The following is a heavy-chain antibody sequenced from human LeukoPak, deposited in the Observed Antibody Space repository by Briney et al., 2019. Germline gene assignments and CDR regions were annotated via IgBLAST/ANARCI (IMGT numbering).Heavy chain of an antibody. CDR3: ASDGKYSGCPDDY. Sequence: ASVKVSCMASGYSFTGYYMHWVRQPPGQGREWMGWINPNSGRTNYAQKFAGRVTTTRDTSISTAYMELSRLRSDDTAVYYCASDGKYSGCPDDYWGQGTLVTAS. CDR1: GYSFTGYY. D-gene: IGHD1-26*01. CDR2: INPNSGRT. J-gene: IGHJ4*02. V-gene: IGHV1-2*02.